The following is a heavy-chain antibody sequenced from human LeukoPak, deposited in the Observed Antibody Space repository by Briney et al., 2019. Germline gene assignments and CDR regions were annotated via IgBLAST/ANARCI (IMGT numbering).Heavy chain of an antibody. CDR3: ANLLLEGLTDYYYYRMDV. Sequence: SETLSLTCTVSGGSISSSSYYWGWIRQPPGKGLEWIGSIYYSGSTYYNPSLKSRVTISVDTSKNQFSLKLSSVTAADTAVYYCANLLLEGLTDYYYYRMDVWGQGTTVTVSS. D-gene: IGHD3-3*01. CDR2: IYYSGST. V-gene: IGHV4-39*01. J-gene: IGHJ6*02. CDR1: GGSISSSSYY.